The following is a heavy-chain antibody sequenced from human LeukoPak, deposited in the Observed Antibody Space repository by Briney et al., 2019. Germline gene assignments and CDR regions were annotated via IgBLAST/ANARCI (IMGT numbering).Heavy chain of an antibody. Sequence: GGSLRLSCAASGFSFSIYAMSWVRRAPGKGLEWVSAISPGGDTIYYLDSVKGRFTISRDNSKNTLYLQMNSLRAEDTAVYYCARRTTVVGPAPFDHWGQGTLVTVSS. CDR1: GFSFSIYA. V-gene: IGHV3-23*01. CDR3: ARRTTVVGPAPFDH. J-gene: IGHJ4*02. CDR2: ISPGGDTI. D-gene: IGHD4-23*01.